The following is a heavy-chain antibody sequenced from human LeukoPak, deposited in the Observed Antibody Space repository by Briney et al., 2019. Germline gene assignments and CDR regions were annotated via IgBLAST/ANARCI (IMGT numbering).Heavy chain of an antibody. V-gene: IGHV4-39*07. Sequence: PPETLSLTCTVSGGSISSRSYYWGWIRQPPGKGLEWIGSIYHSGSTYYNPSLKSRVTISVDTSKKQFSLRLNSVTAADTAGYYCARLAYYYYYMDVWGKGTTVTVSS. CDR2: IYHSGST. J-gene: IGHJ6*03. CDR3: ARLAYYYYYMDV. CDR1: GGSISSRSYY.